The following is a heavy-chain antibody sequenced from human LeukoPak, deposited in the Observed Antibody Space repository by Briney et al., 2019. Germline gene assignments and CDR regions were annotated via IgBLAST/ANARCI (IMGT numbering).Heavy chain of an antibody. J-gene: IGHJ4*02. CDR1: GFTFSTYW. CDR2: IKQDGSEK. CDR3: ASRAHFWSGPGG. V-gene: IGHV3-7*01. Sequence: GGSLRLSCAASGFTFSTYWMSWVRQAPGKGLEWVANIKQDGSEKYYVDSVKGRFTISRDNAKKSLSLQMNSLRAEDTAVYYCASRAHFWSGPGGWGQGTLVTVSS. D-gene: IGHD3-3*02.